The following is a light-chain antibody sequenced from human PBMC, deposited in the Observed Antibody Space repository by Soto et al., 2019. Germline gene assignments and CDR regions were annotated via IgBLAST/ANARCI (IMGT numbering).Light chain of an antibody. CDR2: GAS. Sequence: EILFTQSPGTLSLSPGERVTLPCRASQSVSSTFLGWYQQKPGQARRLLIYGASTRDTGIPDRFSGSGSGTGFTLTITSLQSEDFAVYYCQQRAKWPSTFGPGTKVDIK. J-gene: IGKJ2*02. V-gene: IGKV3D-20*02. CDR1: QSVSSTF. CDR3: QQRAKWPST.